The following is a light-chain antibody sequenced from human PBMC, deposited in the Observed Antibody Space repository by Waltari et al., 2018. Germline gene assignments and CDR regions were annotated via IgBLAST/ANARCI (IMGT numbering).Light chain of an antibody. CDR3: CSYNDGPYV. J-gene: IGLJ1*01. CDR2: AVT. V-gene: IGLV2-23*02. Sequence: QSALTQPASVSGSPGQSITISCTGTSSDVGTYNLVSWYQQHPGKAPKLMIYAVTKRPSGVARRFSASRSGNTASLTISGLQAEDEADYYCCSYNDGPYVFGTGTKVTVL. CDR1: SSDVGTYNL.